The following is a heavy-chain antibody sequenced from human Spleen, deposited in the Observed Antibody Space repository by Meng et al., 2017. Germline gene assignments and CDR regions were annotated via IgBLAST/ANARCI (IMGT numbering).Heavy chain of an antibody. Sequence: ASVKVSCKASGYSFTTYYINWVRQAPGQGLEWIGWINPNSGSTKFAQRFQGRVTMTRDTSINTAYMDLGSLTSDDTAVYFCARDPLGARLRVAFDFSGRGTMVTVSS. D-gene: IGHD1-26*01. CDR2: INPNSGST. V-gene: IGHV1-2*02. CDR3: ARDPLGARLRVAFDF. CDR1: GYSFTTYY. J-gene: IGHJ3*01.